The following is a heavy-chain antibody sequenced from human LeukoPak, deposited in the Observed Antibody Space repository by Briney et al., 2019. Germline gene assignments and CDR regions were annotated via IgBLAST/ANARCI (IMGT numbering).Heavy chain of an antibody. CDR3: ARSDGSGSSFDY. J-gene: IGHJ4*02. CDR2: INPSGGST. V-gene: IGHV1-46*01. Sequence: MGIINPSGGSTSYAQKFQGRVTMTRDTSTSTVYMELSSLRSEDTAVYYCARSDGSGSSFDYWGQGTLVTVSS. D-gene: IGHD3-10*01.